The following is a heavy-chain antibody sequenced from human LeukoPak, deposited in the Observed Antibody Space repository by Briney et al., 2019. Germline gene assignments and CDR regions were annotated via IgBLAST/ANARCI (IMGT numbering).Heavy chain of an antibody. V-gene: IGHV3-48*04. CDR1: GFTINTAW. CDR2: IRRSGTAI. J-gene: IGHJ4*02. Sequence: PGGSLRLSCAASGFTINTAWMAWVRQAPGKGLERVSYIRRSGTAIYYAAFVKGRFTISRDDAKNSLYLQMNSLRAEDTAVYYCARDKGSDGIDYWGQGTLVTVSS. D-gene: IGHD1-26*01. CDR3: ARDKGSDGIDY.